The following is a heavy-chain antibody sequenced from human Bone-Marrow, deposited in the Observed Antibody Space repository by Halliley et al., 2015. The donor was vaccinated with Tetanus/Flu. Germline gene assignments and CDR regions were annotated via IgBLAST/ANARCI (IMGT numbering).Heavy chain of an antibody. Sequence: SLRLSCATSGFSFSNFGMHWVRQAPGKGLEWVAGLSNSGNTKSYADSLKGRFSVSRDNSKNTLYLQMNSLRPEDTAMYYCAKDVAGRNFYSGVDVWGRGSPVAVSS. CDR2: LSNSGNTK. V-gene: IGHV3-30*18. D-gene: IGHD1-26*01. CDR3: AKDVAGRNFYSGVDV. J-gene: IGHJ6*02. CDR1: GFSFSNFG.